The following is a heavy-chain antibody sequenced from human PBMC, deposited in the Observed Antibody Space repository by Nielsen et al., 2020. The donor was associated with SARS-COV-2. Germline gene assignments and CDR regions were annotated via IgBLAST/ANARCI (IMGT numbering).Heavy chain of an antibody. Sequence: GGSLRLSCAASGFTFSSYSMNWVRQAPGKGLEWVSSISSSSSYIYYADSVKGRFTISRDNAKNSLYLQMNSLRAEDTAVYYCANLYGSGSYLKYFQPLGQGPLVTVSS. J-gene: IGHJ1*01. CDR2: ISSSSSYI. CDR3: ANLYGSGSYLKYFQP. CDR1: GFTFSSYS. D-gene: IGHD3-10*01. V-gene: IGHV3-21*01.